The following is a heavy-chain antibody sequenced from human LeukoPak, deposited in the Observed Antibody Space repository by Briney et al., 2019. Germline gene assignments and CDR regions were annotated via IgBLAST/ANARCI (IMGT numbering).Heavy chain of an antibody. V-gene: IGHV4-59*08. CDR3: ARPYGSGDAFDI. CDR1: DGSINGYY. D-gene: IGHD2-15*01. Sequence: SGTLSLTCTVSDGSINGYYWSWIRQPPGKGLDWIGYMYSGGTTNYSPSLKSRVTISVDTSKNQFSLKLSSVTAADTAVYYCARPYGSGDAFDIWGQGTMVTVSS. CDR2: MYSGGTT. J-gene: IGHJ3*02.